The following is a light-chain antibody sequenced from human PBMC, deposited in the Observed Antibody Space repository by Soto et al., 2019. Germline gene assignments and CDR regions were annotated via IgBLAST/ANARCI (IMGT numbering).Light chain of an antibody. Sequence: DIQMTQSPSTLSASVGGRVTITCRASQNVTTSMAWYQHKPGRAPKLLIYAASSLQSGVPSRFSGSGSGTDFTLTISSLQAEDFATYFCQQTYSAPQTFGQGTKVDIK. CDR1: QNVTTS. J-gene: IGKJ1*01. CDR3: QQTYSAPQT. V-gene: IGKV1-39*01. CDR2: AAS.